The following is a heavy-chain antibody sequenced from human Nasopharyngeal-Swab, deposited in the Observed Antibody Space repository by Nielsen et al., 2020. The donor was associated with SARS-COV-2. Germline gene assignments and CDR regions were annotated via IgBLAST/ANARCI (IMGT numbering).Heavy chain of an antibody. V-gene: IGHV4-39*01. J-gene: IGHJ4*02. CDR1: GGSISSSSYY. Sequence: GSLRLSCTVSGGSISSSSYYWGWIRQPPGKGLEWIGNIYYSGSTYYNPSLKSRVTISVDTSKNQFSLKLSSVTAADTAVYYCARRGYGGLEFDYWGQGTLVTVSS. CDR2: IYYSGST. CDR3: ARRGYGGLEFDY. D-gene: IGHD4-23*01.